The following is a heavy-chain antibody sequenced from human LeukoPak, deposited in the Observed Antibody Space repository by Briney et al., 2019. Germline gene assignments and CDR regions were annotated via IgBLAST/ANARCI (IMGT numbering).Heavy chain of an antibody. J-gene: IGHJ6*02. CDR2: IYYSGST. D-gene: IGHD6-13*01. CDR1: GASITSDYYY. CDR3: ARERYSSSWYHHYYYYYGMDV. V-gene: IGHV4-30-4*08. Sequence: SETLSLTCTVSGASITSDYYYWSWIRQPAGKGLEWIGYIYYSGSTYYNPSLKSRVTISVDTSKNQFSLKLSSVTAADTAVYYCARERYSSSWYHHYYYYYGMDVWGQGTTVTVSS.